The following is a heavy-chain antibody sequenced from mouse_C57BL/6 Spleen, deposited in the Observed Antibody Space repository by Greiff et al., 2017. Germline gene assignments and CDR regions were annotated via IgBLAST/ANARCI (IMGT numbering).Heavy chain of an antibody. J-gene: IGHJ2*01. V-gene: IGHV1-9*01. CDR1: GYTFTGYW. Sequence: VKLMESGAELMKPGASVKLSCKATGYTFTGYWIEWVKQRPGHGLEWIGEILPGSGSTNYNEKFTGKATFTADTSSNTAYMQLSSLTTEDSAIYYCARTLITTVVATGFDDWGQGTTLTVSS. CDR3: ARTLITTVVATGFDD. D-gene: IGHD1-1*01. CDR2: ILPGSGST.